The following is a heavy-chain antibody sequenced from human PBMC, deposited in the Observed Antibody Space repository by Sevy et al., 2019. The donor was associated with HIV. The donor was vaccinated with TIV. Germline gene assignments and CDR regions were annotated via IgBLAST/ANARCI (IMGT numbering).Heavy chain of an antibody. V-gene: IGHV3-7*01. CDR1: GFTFSSYW. CDR3: AKFGPSHYRSGSDFDY. Sequence: GKSLKISCAASGFTFSSYWMSWVRQAPGKGLEWVANIKQDRSEKYDVDSVKGRFTSSRDNAKNSLYLQMNSLRAEDTPVYYCAKFGPSHYRSGSDFDYWGQGTLVTVSS. CDR2: IKQDRSEK. J-gene: IGHJ4*02. D-gene: IGHD3-10*01.